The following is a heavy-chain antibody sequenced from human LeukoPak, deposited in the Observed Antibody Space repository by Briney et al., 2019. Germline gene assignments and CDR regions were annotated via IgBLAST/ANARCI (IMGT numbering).Heavy chain of an antibody. CDR2: ISAYNGNT. Sequence: ASVKVSCKASGYTFTSYGISWVRQAPGQGLEWMGWISAYNGNTNYAQKLQGRVTMTTDTSTSTAYMELRSLRSDDTAVYYCARSFQTLYSSSWYWDFDYWGQETLVTVSS. J-gene: IGHJ4*02. D-gene: IGHD6-13*01. CDR1: GYTFTSYG. V-gene: IGHV1-18*01. CDR3: ARSFQTLYSSSWYWDFDY.